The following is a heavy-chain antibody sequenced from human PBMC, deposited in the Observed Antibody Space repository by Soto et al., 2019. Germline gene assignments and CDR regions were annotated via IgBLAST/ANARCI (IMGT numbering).Heavy chain of an antibody. V-gene: IGHV4-59*08. Sequence: SETLSLTCTVSGGSISSCYCSWIRQPPGKGLEWIGYIYYSGSTNYNPSLKSRVTISVDTSKNQFSLKLSSVTAADTAVYYCARRTGFWFDPWGQGPLVTVS. CDR2: IYYSGST. J-gene: IGHJ5*02. CDR3: ARRTGFWFDP. CDR1: GGSISSCY.